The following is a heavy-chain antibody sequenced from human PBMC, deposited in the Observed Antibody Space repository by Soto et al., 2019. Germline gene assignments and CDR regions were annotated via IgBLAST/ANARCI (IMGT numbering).Heavy chain of an antibody. Sequence: GESLKISCVASGLTFGSRAMSWVRQATGEGLQWVSTITDTGGDAKYADYVRGRFVISRDNSKKILYLQMTSLTAEDSAMYFCARGSTDSYPGSRIFDFWGRGTLVTVSS. CDR2: ITDTGGDA. CDR1: GLTFGSRA. CDR3: ARGSTDSYPGSRIFDF. D-gene: IGHD3-10*01. J-gene: IGHJ4*02. V-gene: IGHV3-23*01.